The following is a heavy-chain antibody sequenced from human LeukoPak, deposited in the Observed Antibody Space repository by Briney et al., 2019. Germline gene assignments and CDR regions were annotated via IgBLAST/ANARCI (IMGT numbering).Heavy chain of an antibody. CDR2: ISAYNGNT. V-gene: IGHV1-18*04. CDR1: GYTFSGYY. D-gene: IGHD3-3*01. CDR3: AREYYDFWSGYYVGVIAGWFDP. Sequence: GASVKVSCKTSGYTFSGYYLHWVRQAPGQGLEWMGWISAYNGNTNYAQKLQGRVTMTTDTSASTAYMELRSLRSDDTAVYYCAREYYDFWSGYYVGVIAGWFDPWGQGTLVTVSS. J-gene: IGHJ5*02.